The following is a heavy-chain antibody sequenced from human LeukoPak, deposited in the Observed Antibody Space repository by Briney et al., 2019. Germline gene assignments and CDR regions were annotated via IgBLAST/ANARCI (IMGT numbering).Heavy chain of an antibody. Sequence: SETLSLTCTVSGGSISNYYWSWIRQPPGKGLEWIGYIYYSGSTNYNPSLKSRVTISVDTSKNQFSLKLSSVTAADTAVYYCARGGYTYGFDAFDIWGQGTMVTVPS. V-gene: IGHV4-59*01. CDR2: IYYSGST. CDR3: ARGGYTYGFDAFDI. CDR1: GGSISNYY. D-gene: IGHD5-18*01. J-gene: IGHJ3*02.